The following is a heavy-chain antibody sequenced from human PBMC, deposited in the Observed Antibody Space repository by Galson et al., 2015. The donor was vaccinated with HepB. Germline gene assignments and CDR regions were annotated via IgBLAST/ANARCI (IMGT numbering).Heavy chain of an antibody. CDR2: ISGGGHST. D-gene: IGHD4-17*01. CDR1: GFTFNSYV. Sequence: SLRLSCAASGFTFNSYVMSWVRQAPGKGPEWVSAISGGGHSTYYADSVKGRFTISRDNSKNTLFLQMNSLRADDTAVYYCAENSTGWGQGTLVTVSS. J-gene: IGHJ4*02. CDR3: AENSTG. V-gene: IGHV3-23*01.